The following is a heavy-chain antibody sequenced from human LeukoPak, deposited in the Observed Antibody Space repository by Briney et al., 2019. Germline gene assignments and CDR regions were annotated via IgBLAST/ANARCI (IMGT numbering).Heavy chain of an antibody. CDR3: ARVGSVEMATINFDY. CDR1: GYTFTGYY. D-gene: IGHD5-24*01. CDR2: INPYSGGT. J-gene: IGHJ4*02. V-gene: IGHV1-2*02. Sequence: ASVTVSCKASGYTFTGYYMHWVRQAPGQGLEWMGWINPYSGGTNYAQKFQGRVTMTRDTSISTAYMELSRLRSDDTAVYYCARVGSVEMATINFDYWGQGTLVTVSS.